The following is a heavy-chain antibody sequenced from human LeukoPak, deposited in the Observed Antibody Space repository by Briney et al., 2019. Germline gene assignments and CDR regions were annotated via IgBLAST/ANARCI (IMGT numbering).Heavy chain of an antibody. V-gene: IGHV1-8*03. CDR1: GYTFTSYD. J-gene: IGHJ4*02. Sequence: GSVKVSCKASGYTFTSYDINWVRQATGQGLEWMGWMNPNSGNTGYAQKFQGRVTITRNTSISTAYMELSRLRSDDTAVYYCARGEGMFVTNWGQGTLVTVSS. CDR3: ARGEGMFVTN. CDR2: MNPNSGNT. D-gene: IGHD2/OR15-2a*01.